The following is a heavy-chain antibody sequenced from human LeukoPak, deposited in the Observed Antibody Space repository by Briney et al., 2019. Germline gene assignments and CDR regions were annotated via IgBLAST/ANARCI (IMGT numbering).Heavy chain of an antibody. D-gene: IGHD4-17*01. V-gene: IGHV3-23*01. CDR2: ISGSGGST. CDR1: GFTFSSYG. Sequence: LAGGSLRLSCAASGFTFSSYGMSWVRQAPGKGLEWVSAISGSGGSTYYADSVKGRFTISRDNSKNTLYLQMNSLRAEDTAVYYCAKDHGDYFDWYFDLWGRGTLVTVSS. J-gene: IGHJ2*01. CDR3: AKDHGDYFDWYFDL.